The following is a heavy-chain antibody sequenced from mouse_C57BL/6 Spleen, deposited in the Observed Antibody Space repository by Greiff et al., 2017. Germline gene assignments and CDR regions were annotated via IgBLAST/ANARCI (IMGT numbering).Heavy chain of an antibody. Sequence: VKLVESGPGLVAPSQSLSITCTVSGFSFTSHAVDWVRQPPGKGLEWLGVIWGGGSTNYNSELMSRLSISKDNSKSQVFLKMNRLQTDDTAMYYCAKHPGHYDYDRDWYFDVWGTGTTVTVSS. J-gene: IGHJ1*03. CDR2: IWGGGST. D-gene: IGHD2-4*01. CDR1: GFSFTSHA. V-gene: IGHV2-9*01. CDR3: AKHPGHYDYDRDWYFDV.